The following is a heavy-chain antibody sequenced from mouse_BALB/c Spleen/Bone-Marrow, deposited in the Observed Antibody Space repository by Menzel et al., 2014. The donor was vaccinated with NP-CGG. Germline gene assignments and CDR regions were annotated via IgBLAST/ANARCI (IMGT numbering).Heavy chain of an antibody. J-gene: IGHJ2*01. V-gene: IGHV5-4*02. CDR2: ISDGGSYT. D-gene: IGHD2-4*01. Sequence: EVQVVESGGGLVKPGGSLKLSCAASGFTFRDYYMYWVRQTPEKRLEWVATISDGGSYTYYPDSVKGRFTISRDNAKNNLYLQMSSLKSEDTAMYYCARVSYDYFDYWGQGTTLTVSS. CDR3: ARVSYDYFDY. CDR1: GFTFRDYY.